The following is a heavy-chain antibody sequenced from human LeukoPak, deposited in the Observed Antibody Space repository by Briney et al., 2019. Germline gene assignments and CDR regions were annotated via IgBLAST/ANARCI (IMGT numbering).Heavy chain of an antibody. CDR2: ISSRGRTI. CDR3: ARDSGGHNYALDGFDI. CDR1: GFTFSTSE. V-gene: IGHV3-48*03. J-gene: IGHJ3*02. D-gene: IGHD5-24*01. Sequence: PGGSLRLSCAASGFTFSTSEMNWVRQAPGKGLAWISYISSRGRTIFYADSVKGRFIISRDNAKNSLYLQMNSLRAEDTAVYYCARDSGGHNYALDGFDIWGQGTMVTV.